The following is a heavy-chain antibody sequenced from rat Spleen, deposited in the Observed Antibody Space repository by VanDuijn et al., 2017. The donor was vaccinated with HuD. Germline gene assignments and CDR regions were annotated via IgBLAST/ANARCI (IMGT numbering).Heavy chain of an antibody. CDR1: GFTFSDYY. CDR2: ISYDGSST. D-gene: IGHD1-1*01. J-gene: IGHJ4*01. V-gene: IGHV5-29*01. CDR3: ARYYYSGDVMDA. Sequence: EVQLVESDGGLVQPGRSLKLSCAASGFTFSDYYMAWVRQAPTKGLEWVATISYDGSSTYYRDSVKGRFTISRDNAKRTLYLQMDSQRSEDTATYYCARYYYSGDVMDAWGQGASVTVSS.